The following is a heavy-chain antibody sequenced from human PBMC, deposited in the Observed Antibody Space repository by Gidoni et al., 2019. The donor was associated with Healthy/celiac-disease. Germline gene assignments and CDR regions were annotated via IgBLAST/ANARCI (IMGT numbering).Heavy chain of an antibody. CDR1: GGSISRYY. J-gene: IGHJ5*02. V-gene: IGHV4-59*08. D-gene: IGHD3-22*01. CDR3: ARRDYYDSSGGFDP. Sequence: QVQLQESGPGLVKPSEPLSLTCTGPGGSISRYYWSWIRQPPGKGLEWIGYIYYSGSTNYNPSLKSRVTISVDTSKNQFSLKLSSVTAADTAVYYCARRDYYDSSGGFDPWGQGTLVTVSS. CDR2: IYYSGST.